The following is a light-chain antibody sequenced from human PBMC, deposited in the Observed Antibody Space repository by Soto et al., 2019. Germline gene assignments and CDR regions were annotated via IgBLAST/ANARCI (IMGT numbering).Light chain of an antibody. J-gene: IGLJ1*01. V-gene: IGLV2-14*01. CDR3: SSYSSNSIYV. Sequence: QSALTQPASVSGSPGQSITICCTGTTSDVGAYNYVSWYQHHPGKAPKLLIFEVSSRPSGISYRFFGSKSGNTASLTISGLQAEDEADYYCSSYSSNSIYVFGSGTKLTVL. CDR2: EVS. CDR1: TSDVGAYNY.